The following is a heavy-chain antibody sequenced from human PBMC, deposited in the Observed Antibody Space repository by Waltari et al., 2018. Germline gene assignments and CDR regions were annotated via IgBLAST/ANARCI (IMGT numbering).Heavy chain of an antibody. J-gene: IGHJ4*02. CDR1: GGSSSSRGDS. CDR2: FYYRGGT. V-gene: IGHV4-39*01. D-gene: IGHD6-13*01. Sequence: QLQLQESGPGLVKPSETLSLTCTVTGGSSSSRGDSWGWIRQPPGKGLEWIGSFYYRGGTYYNPSLKSRVTISVDTSKNQFSLKLSSVTAADTAVYYCASQQLVLRGPFDYWGQGTLVTVSS. CDR3: ASQQLVLRGPFDY.